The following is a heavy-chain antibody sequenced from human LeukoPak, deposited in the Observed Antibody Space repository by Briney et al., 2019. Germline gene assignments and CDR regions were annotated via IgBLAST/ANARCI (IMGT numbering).Heavy chain of an antibody. CDR3: ARDGSGEWETGQYSYFDY. CDR2: IWYDGSNK. J-gene: IGHJ4*02. CDR1: GFTFSSYG. V-gene: IGHV3-33*01. D-gene: IGHD1-26*01. Sequence: GGSLRLSCAASGFTFSSYGMHWVRQAPGKGLEWVAVIWYDGSNKYYADSVKGRFTISRDNSKNTLYLQMNSLRAEDTAVYYCARDGSGEWETGQYSYFDYWGQGTLVTVSS.